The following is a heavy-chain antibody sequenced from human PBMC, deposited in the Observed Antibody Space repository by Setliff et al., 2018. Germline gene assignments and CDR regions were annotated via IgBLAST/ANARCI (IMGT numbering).Heavy chain of an antibody. Sequence: PGESLKISCKGSGYSFTSYWIAWVRQMPGKGLEWMGIIYPGDSSTTYSPSFQGQVTISADKSISTAYLQWSSLKASDTAVYYCVRDWASGDDHWGRGTLVTVSS. CDR3: VRDWASGDDH. CDR1: GYSFTSYW. CDR2: IYPGDSST. D-gene: IGHD2-21*01. V-gene: IGHV5-51*01. J-gene: IGHJ4*02.